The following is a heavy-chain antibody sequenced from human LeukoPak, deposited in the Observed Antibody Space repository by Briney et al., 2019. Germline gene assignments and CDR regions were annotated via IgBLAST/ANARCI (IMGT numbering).Heavy chain of an antibody. CDR2: FDPEDGET. D-gene: IGHD3-3*01. V-gene: IGHV1-24*01. CDR1: GYTLTELS. CDR3: ARVLYYDFWSGFDY. Sequence: ASVKVSCKVSGYTLTELSMHWVRQAPGKGLEWMGGFDPEDGETIYAQKFQGRVTMTEDTSTDTAYMELRSLRSDDTAVYYCARVLYYDFWSGFDYWGQGTLVTVSS. J-gene: IGHJ4*02.